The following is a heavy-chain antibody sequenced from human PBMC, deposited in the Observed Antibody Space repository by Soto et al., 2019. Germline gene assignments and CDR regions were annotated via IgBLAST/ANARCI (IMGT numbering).Heavy chain of an antibody. CDR2: IYYSGST. CDR3: ARHRQRFLEWLFWFDP. J-gene: IGHJ5*02. D-gene: IGHD3-3*01. V-gene: IGHV4-39*01. CDR1: GGSISSSSYY. Sequence: PSETLSLTCTVSGGSISSSSYYWGWIRQPPGKGLEWIGSIYYSGSTYYNPSLKSRVTISVDTSKNQFSLKLSSVTAADTAVYYCARHRQRFLEWLFWFDPWGQGTLVTVSA.